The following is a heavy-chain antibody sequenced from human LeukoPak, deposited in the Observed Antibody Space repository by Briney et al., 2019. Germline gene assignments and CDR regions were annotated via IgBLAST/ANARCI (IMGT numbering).Heavy chain of an antibody. Sequence: GGSLRLSCAASGFTFSNAWMSWVRQAPGKGLVWVSRISSDGSSTSYADSVKGRFTIFRDNAKNTLYLQVNSLRAEDTAVYYCARGAVGSSWFEDYFDYWGQGTLVTVSS. CDR3: ARGAVGSSWFEDYFDY. CDR2: ISSDGSST. V-gene: IGHV3-74*01. J-gene: IGHJ4*02. D-gene: IGHD6-13*01. CDR1: GFTFSNAW.